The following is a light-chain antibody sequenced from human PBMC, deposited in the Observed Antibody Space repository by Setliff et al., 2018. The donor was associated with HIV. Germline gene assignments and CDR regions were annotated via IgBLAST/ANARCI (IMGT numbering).Light chain of an antibody. Sequence: QSALTQPPSVSGAPGQRVTISCTGSSSNIGAGYDVHWYQQLPEKAPKLLIYGSTNRPSGVPDRFSGSKSGTSASLAISGLQSDDEADYYCAAWDDSLNGYVFGTGTKGTVL. CDR1: SSNIGAGYD. CDR3: AAWDDSLNGYV. CDR2: GST. J-gene: IGLJ1*01. V-gene: IGLV1-40*01.